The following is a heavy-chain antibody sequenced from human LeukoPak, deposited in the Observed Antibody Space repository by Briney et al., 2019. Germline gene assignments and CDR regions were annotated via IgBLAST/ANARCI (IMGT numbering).Heavy chain of an antibody. D-gene: IGHD2-15*01. CDR1: GFTFSSYS. CDR2: ISSSSSYI. CDR3: ARGGVGVVVAASDY. J-gene: IGHJ4*02. Sequence: GGSLRLSCAASGFTFSSYSMNWVRQAPGKGPEWVSSISSSSSYIYYADSVKGRFTISRDNAKNSLYLQMNSLRAEDTAVYYCARGGVGVVVAASDYWGQGTLVTVSS. V-gene: IGHV3-21*01.